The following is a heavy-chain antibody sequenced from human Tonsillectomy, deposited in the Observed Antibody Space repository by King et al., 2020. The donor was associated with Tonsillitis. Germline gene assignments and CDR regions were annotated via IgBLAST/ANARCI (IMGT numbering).Heavy chain of an antibody. CDR1: GFIFDDFA. V-gene: IGHV3-9*01. D-gene: IGHD2-2*01. Sequence: EVQLVESGGDLVQPGRSLRLSCAASGFIFDDFAMHWVRQAPGKGLQWVSSINWNGRSLDYADSVKGRFTMSRDNAKNSLYLQMNSLRVEDTALYYCAKGSSRSQYVNWIDPWGQGTLVTVSS. J-gene: IGHJ5*02. CDR2: INWNGRSL. CDR3: AKGSSRSQYVNWIDP.